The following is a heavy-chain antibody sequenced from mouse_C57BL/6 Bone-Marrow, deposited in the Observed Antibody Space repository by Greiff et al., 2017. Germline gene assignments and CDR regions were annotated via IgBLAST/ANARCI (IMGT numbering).Heavy chain of an antibody. D-gene: IGHD2-1*01. V-gene: IGHV3-6*01. CDR2: ISYDGSN. J-gene: IGHJ1*03. CDR3: ARDPGNYWYFDV. CDR1: GYSITSGYY. Sequence: EVQLQESGPGLVKPSQSLSLTCSVTGYSITSGYYWNWIRQFPGNKLEWMGYISYDGSNNYNPSLKNRISITRATSKNQFFLKLNSVTTEDTATYYCARDPGNYWYFDVWGTGTTVTVSS.